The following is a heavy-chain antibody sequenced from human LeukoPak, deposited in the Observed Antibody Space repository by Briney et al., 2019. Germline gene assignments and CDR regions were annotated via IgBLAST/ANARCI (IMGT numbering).Heavy chain of an antibody. CDR1: GFTFSSYA. CDR3: ARQSGWRSYFDH. Sequence: PGGSLRLSCAAAGFTFSSYAMSWVRQAPGKGLEWVSTISDSGGSTYYADSVKGRFTISRDNSKNTVYLQMNSLRAEDAAVYYCARQSGWRSYFDHWGQGTLVTVSS. J-gene: IGHJ4*02. CDR2: ISDSGGST. V-gene: IGHV3-23*01. D-gene: IGHD6-19*01.